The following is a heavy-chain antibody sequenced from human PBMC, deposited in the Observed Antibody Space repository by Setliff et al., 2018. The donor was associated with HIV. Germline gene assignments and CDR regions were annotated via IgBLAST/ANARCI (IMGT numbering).Heavy chain of an antibody. J-gene: IGHJ4*02. V-gene: IGHV4-39*01. Sequence: LSLTCTVSGGSISSSSYYWGWIRQPPGKGLEWIGSIYYSGSTYYNPSLKSRVTISVDTSKNQFSLKLSSVTAADTAVYHCRSYYYDSSGYYWGEYYFDYWGQGTLVTVSS. CDR3: RSYYYDSSGYYWGEYYFDY. CDR1: GGSISSSSYY. D-gene: IGHD3-22*01. CDR2: IYYSGST.